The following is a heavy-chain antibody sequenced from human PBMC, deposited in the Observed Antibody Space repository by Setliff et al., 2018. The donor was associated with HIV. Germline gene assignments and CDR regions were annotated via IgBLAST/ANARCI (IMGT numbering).Heavy chain of an antibody. CDR2: IRSKAHSGTT. CDR1: GFTFGDYV. Sequence: GGSLRLSCLGSGFTFGDYVMSWFRQAPGKGLEWVGFIRSKAHSGTTEYAASVEVRFIISRDDSKSIAYLQMNSLKTEDTAVYYCTRSNWGSTPDFDYWGQGTMVTVSS. D-gene: IGHD7-27*01. CDR3: TRSNWGSTPDFDY. V-gene: IGHV3-49*03. J-gene: IGHJ4*02.